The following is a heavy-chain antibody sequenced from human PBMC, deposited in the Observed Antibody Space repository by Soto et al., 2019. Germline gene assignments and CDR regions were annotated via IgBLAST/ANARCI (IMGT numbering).Heavy chain of an antibody. D-gene: IGHD3-3*01. CDR3: ARDRDVNSARITIFGVVSAFDI. CDR1: GYTFTSYG. J-gene: IGHJ3*02. V-gene: IGHV1-18*01. Sequence: ASVKVSCKASGYTFTSYGISWVRQAPGQGLEWMGWISAYNGNTNYAQKLQGRVTMTTDTSTSTAYMELRSLRSDDTAVYYCARDRDVNSARITIFGVVSAFDIWGQGTMVTVSS. CDR2: ISAYNGNT.